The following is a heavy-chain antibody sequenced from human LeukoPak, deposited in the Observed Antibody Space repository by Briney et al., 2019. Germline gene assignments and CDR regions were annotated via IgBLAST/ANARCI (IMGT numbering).Heavy chain of an antibody. D-gene: IGHD2-15*01. CDR3: ATLRRVVDFDC. CDR1: GFTFSSYT. Sequence: GGSLRLSCAASGFTFSSYTMNWVRQAPGKGLEWVSSITGSGGGTYYADSVKGRFTIPRDNSKNTLYLQMSSLRVEDTAIYYCATLRRVVDFDCWGQGTLVTVSS. V-gene: IGHV3-23*01. J-gene: IGHJ4*02. CDR2: ITGSGGGT.